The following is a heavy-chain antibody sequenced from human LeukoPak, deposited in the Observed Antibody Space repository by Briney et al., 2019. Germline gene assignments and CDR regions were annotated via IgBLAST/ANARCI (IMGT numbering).Heavy chain of an antibody. CDR2: ISPDSATI. J-gene: IGHJ6*03. V-gene: IGHV3-48*04. CDR3: ARVRGPTVYTYYLDV. Sequence: GGSLRVSCAASGFTFYSHGMIWVRQAPGKGLEWVSYISPDSATIYYADSVKGRFTISRDHAKNSLYLQMISLRAEDTALYSCARVRGPTVYTYYLDVWGKGTTVTVSS. CDR1: GFTFYSHG. D-gene: IGHD1-14*01.